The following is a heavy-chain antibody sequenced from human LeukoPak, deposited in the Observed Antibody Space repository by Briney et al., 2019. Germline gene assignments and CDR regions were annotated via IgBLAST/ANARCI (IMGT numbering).Heavy chain of an antibody. D-gene: IGHD6-6*01. CDR3: ARIAARYFVDY. J-gene: IGHJ4*02. CDR1: GGSISSYY. CDR2: MYYSGST. Sequence: SETLSLTCTVSGGSISSYYRSWIRQPPGKGLEWIGYMYYSGSTNYNPSLKSRVTISGDTSKNQFSLKLSSVTAADTAVYYCARIAARYFVDYWGQGTLVTVSS. V-gene: IGHV4-59*01.